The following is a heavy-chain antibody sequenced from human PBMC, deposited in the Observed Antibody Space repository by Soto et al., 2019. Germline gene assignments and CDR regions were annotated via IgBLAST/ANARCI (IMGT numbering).Heavy chain of an antibody. D-gene: IGHD4-17*01. CDR3: ARDPKNMTTVTTPDY. Sequence: EVQLVESGGGLVKPGGSLRLSCAASGFTFSSYSMNWVRQAPGKGLEWVSSISSSSSYIYYADSVKGRFTISRDTAKNALDLHMNSLTAEDTAVYYCARDPKNMTTVTTPDYWGQGTLVTVSS. J-gene: IGHJ4*02. CDR2: ISSSSSYI. CDR1: GFTFSSYS. V-gene: IGHV3-21*04.